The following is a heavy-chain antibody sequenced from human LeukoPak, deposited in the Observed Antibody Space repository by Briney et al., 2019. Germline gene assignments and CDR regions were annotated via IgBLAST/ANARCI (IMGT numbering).Heavy chain of an antibody. J-gene: IGHJ4*02. CDR1: GFTFSSYS. D-gene: IGHD3-22*01. CDR3: ARDRGGNYYDSSGYSLLSDY. CDR2: ISSSSSYI. V-gene: IGHV3-21*01. Sequence: KTGGSLRLSCAASGFTFSSYSMNWVRQAPGKRLEWVSSISSSSSYIYYADSVKGRFTISRDNAKNSLYLQMNSLRAEDTAVYYCARDRGGNYYDSSGYSLLSDYWGQGTLVTVSS.